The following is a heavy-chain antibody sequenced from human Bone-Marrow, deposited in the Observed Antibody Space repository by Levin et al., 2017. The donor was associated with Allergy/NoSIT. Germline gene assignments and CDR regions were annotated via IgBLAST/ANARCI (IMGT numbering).Heavy chain of an antibody. J-gene: IGHJ1*01. CDR3: ARRARNGYVFHH. D-gene: IGHD3-16*01. Sequence: KASETLSLTCTLSGDSISNGGYYWSWIRQYPGRGLEWIGYSYYTGNTYYNPSLESRVTISVDTSKNQFSLNLRSATAADTAVYYCARRARNGYVFHHWVHHTPVTVSS. CDR1: GDSISNGGYY. CDR2: SYYTGNT. V-gene: IGHV4-31*03.